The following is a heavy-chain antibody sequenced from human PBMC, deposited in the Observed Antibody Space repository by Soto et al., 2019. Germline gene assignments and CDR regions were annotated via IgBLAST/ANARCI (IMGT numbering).Heavy chain of an antibody. CDR3: AKTFARRIGAAGTFGMDV. Sequence: PGGSLRLSCAASGFTFSSYAMSWVRQAPGKGLEWVSAISGSGGSTYYADSVKGRFTISRDNSKNTLYLQMNSLRAEDTAVYYCAKTFARRIGAAGTFGMDVWGQGTTVTVSS. D-gene: IGHD6-13*01. V-gene: IGHV3-23*01. CDR1: GFTFSSYA. CDR2: ISGSGGST. J-gene: IGHJ6*02.